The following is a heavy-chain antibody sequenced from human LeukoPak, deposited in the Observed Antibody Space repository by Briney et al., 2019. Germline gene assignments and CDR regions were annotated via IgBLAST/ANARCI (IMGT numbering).Heavy chain of an antibody. Sequence: PGGSLRLSCAASGFTFSSYAMSWVRQAPGKGLEWVSAISGSGGSTYYADSVKGRFTISRDNSKNTLYLQMNSLRAEDTAVYYCAKGYSAATGYYYMDVWGKGTTVTVSS. D-gene: IGHD2-21*01. CDR2: ISGSGGST. CDR3: AKGYSAATGYYYMDV. J-gene: IGHJ6*03. CDR1: GFTFSSYA. V-gene: IGHV3-23*01.